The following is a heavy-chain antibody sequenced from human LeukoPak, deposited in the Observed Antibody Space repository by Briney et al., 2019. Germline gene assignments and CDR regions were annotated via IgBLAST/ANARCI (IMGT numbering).Heavy chain of an antibody. CDR1: GFTFSDYY. V-gene: IGHV3-11*06. CDR3: ARDREEDYYMDV. J-gene: IGHJ6*03. Sequence: GGSLRLSCAASGFTFSDYYMSWIRQAPGKGLEWVSYISSSSRYIYYADPVEGRFTISRDNAKNSLYLQMNSLRAEDTAVYYCARDREEDYYMDVWGKGTTVTVSS. CDR2: ISSSSRYI.